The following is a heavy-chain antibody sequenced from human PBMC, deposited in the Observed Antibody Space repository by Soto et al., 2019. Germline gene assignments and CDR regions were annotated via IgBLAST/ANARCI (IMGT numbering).Heavy chain of an antibody. CDR2: IDHSGYT. V-gene: IGHV4-34*01. CDR1: GGSFSGYY. D-gene: IGHD6-19*01. Sequence: PSETLSLTCAVYGGSFSGYYWNWIRQPPGKGLEWIGEIDHSGYTNYNPSLKSRVTISVDTSKNQFSLRLTSVTAADTAMYYCARRTYRSGWRHYFDYWGQGTLVTVSS. J-gene: IGHJ4*02. CDR3: ARRTYRSGWRHYFDY.